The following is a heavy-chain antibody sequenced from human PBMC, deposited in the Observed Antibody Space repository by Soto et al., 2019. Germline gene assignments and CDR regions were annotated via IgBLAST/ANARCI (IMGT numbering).Heavy chain of an antibody. D-gene: IGHD6-19*01. Sequence: HPGGSLRLSCAASGFTFSSYSMNWVRQAPGKGLEWVSYISSSSTIYYADSVKGRFTISRDNAKNSLYLQMNSLRDEDTAVYYCARAEWSSGWYRDYWGQGTLVTVSS. V-gene: IGHV3-48*02. CDR3: ARAEWSSGWYRDY. J-gene: IGHJ4*02. CDR1: GFTFSSYS. CDR2: ISSSSTI.